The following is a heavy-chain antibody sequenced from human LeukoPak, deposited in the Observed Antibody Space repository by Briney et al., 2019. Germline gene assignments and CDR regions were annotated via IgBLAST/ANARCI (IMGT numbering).Heavy chain of an antibody. CDR3: ANENYYDSSGYLDN. Sequence: GRSLRLSCAASGFTFSSYGMHWVRQAPGKGLEWVSVISSDGSNKYYADSVKGLFTISRDNTKNTLYLQMNSLRAEDTAVFYCANENYYDSSGYLDNWGQGTLVTVSS. D-gene: IGHD3-22*01. CDR2: ISSDGSNK. CDR1: GFTFSSYG. J-gene: IGHJ4*02. V-gene: IGHV3-30*18.